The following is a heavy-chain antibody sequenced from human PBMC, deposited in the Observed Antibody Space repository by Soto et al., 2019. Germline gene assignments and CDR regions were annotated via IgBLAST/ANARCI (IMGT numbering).Heavy chain of an antibody. Sequence: GGSLRLSCAASGFTFSSYGMHWVRQAPGKGLEWVAVIWYDGSNKYYADSVKGRFTISRDNSKNTLYLQMNSLRAEDTAVYYCARDWLETSEYPFYYYYYYMDVWGKGTKVTVSS. J-gene: IGHJ6*03. CDR2: IWYDGSNK. CDR1: GFTFSSYG. CDR3: ARDWLETSEYPFYYYYYYMDV. V-gene: IGHV3-33*01. D-gene: IGHD6-19*01.